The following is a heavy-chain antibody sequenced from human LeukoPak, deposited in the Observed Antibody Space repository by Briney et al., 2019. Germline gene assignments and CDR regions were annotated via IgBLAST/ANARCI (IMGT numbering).Heavy chain of an antibody. J-gene: IGHJ4*02. CDR3: ARGRARGGVFDY. D-gene: IGHD3-10*01. CDR2: ISSSSSYT. V-gene: IGHV3-11*05. Sequence: GGSLRLSCAASGFTFSDYYMSWIRQAPGKGLEWVSYISSSSSYTNYADSVKGRFTISRDNAKNSLYLQMNSLGAEDTAVYYCARGRARGGVFDYWGQGTLVTVSS. CDR1: GFTFSDYY.